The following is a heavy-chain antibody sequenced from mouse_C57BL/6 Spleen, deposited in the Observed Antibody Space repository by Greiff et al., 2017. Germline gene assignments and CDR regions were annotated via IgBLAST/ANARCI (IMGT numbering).Heavy chain of an antibody. CDR2: ISSGSSTI. Sequence: EVHLVESGGGLVKPGGSLKLSCAASGFTFSDYGMHWVRQAPEKGLEWVAYISSGSSTIYYADTVKGRFTISRDNAKNTLFLQMTSLRSEDMAMYYCAIGDYYGSSYDDYYAMDYWGQGTSVTVSS. CDR3: AIGDYYGSSYDDYYAMDY. J-gene: IGHJ4*01. V-gene: IGHV5-17*01. CDR1: GFTFSDYG. D-gene: IGHD1-1*01.